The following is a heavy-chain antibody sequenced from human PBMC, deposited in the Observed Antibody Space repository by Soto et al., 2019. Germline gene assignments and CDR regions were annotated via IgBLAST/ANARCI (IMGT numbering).Heavy chain of an antibody. CDR1: GFTFSSYW. CDR2: INSDGSST. CDR3: AKLGYCSGGSCGRAFDI. V-gene: IGHV3-74*01. Sequence: PGGSLRLSCAASGFTFSSYWMHWVRQAPGKGLVWVSRINSDGSSTSYADSVKGRLTISRDNAKNTLYLQMNSLRAEDTAVYYCAKLGYCSGGSCGRAFDIWGQGTMVTVSS. D-gene: IGHD2-15*01. J-gene: IGHJ3*02.